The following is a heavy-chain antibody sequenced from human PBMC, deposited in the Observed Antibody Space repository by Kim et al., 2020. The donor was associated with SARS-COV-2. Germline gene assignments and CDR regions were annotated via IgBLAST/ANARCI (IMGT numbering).Heavy chain of an antibody. Sequence: FQGRVTITRDTSASTAYMELSSLRSEDTAVYYCARGYYDSSGYYSLHFDYWGQGTLVTVSS. D-gene: IGHD3-22*01. CDR3: ARGYYDSSGYYSLHFDY. V-gene: IGHV1-3*01. J-gene: IGHJ4*02.